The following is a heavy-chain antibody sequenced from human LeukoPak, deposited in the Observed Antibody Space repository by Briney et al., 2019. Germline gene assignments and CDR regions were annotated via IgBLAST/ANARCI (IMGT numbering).Heavy chain of an antibody. CDR3: ARTGPRRGGLDV. D-gene: IGHD3/OR15-3a*01. J-gene: IGHJ6*02. CDR1: GGSIDTWY. V-gene: IGHV4-59*05. CDR2: IYYSGST. Sequence: PSETLSLTCTVSGGSIDTWYWSWIRQPPGRGLEWIGSIYYSGSTYYNPSLKSRVTISVGTSKNRFSLKLSSVTAADTAVYYCARTGPRRGGLDVWGQGTTVTVSS.